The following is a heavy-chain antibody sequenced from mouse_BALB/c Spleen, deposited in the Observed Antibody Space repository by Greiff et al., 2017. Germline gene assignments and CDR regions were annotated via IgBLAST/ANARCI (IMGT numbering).Heavy chain of an antibody. V-gene: IGHV1-7*01. CDR1: GYTFTSYW. CDR3: ARTPDSSGYGFAY. D-gene: IGHD3-2*01. CDR2: INPSTGYT. Sequence: VQLQQSGAELAKPGASVKMSCKASGYTFTSYWMHWVKQRPGQGLEWIGYINPSTGYTEYNQKFKDKATLTADKSSSTAYMQLSSLTSEDSAVYYCARTPDSSGYGFAYWGQGTLVTVSA. J-gene: IGHJ3*01.